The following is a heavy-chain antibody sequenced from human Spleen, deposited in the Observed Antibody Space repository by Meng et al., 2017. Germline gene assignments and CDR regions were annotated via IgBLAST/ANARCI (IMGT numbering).Heavy chain of an antibody. V-gene: IGHV4-39*07. CDR3: ARSTPTNYYGSSGYCFGL. Sequence: SETLSLTCTVSGGSISSSSYYWGWIRQPPGKGLEWIGAVYYSGGTYYNPSLKSRVTISVDTSKNQFSLKLSSVTAADTAMYYCARSTPTNYYGSSGYCFGLWGLG. J-gene: IGHJ6*01. CDR1: GGSISSSSYY. D-gene: IGHD3-22*01. CDR2: VYYSGGT.